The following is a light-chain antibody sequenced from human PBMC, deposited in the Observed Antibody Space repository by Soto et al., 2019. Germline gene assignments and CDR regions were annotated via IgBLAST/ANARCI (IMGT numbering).Light chain of an antibody. J-gene: IGLJ3*02. Sequence: QSGLTQPPSASATPGQTITISCTGTRSNIGNNIVTWYQQLPGAAPTVVVYRTKQRPSGVPDRFSGSKSGTSASLAITGLQPEDEADYYCGAWDDTGSGRWVFGGGTKVTVL. V-gene: IGLV1-44*01. CDR3: GAWDDTGSGRWV. CDR1: RSNIGNNI. CDR2: RTK.